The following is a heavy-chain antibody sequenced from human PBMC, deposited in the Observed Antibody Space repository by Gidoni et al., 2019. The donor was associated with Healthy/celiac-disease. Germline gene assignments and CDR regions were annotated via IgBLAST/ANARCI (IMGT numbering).Heavy chain of an antibody. CDR3: ARVGWKQQLVRGPFDY. D-gene: IGHD6-13*01. CDR1: GGSFSGYY. CDR2: INHSGRT. Sequence: QVQLQQWGAGLLKPSETLSLTCAVYGGSFSGYYWSWIRQPPGKGLEWIGEINHSGRTNYTPSLKSRVTISVDTSKNQLSLKLSSVTAADTAVYYCARVGWKQQLVRGPFDYWGQGTLVTVSS. V-gene: IGHV4-34*01. J-gene: IGHJ4*02.